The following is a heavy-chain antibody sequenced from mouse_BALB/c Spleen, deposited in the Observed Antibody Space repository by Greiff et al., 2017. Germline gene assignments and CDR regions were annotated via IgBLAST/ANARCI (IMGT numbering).Heavy chain of an antibody. D-gene: IGHD2-10*02. Sequence: QVQLQQSGAELARPGASVKLSCKASGYTFTSYWMQWVKQRPGQGLEWIGAIYPGDGDTRYTQKFKGKATLTADKSSSTAYMQLSSLASEDSAVYYCARGEYGNYGDYWGQGTTLTVSS. J-gene: IGHJ2*01. CDR2: IYPGDGDT. CDR3: ARGEYGNYGDY. CDR1: GYTFTSYW. V-gene: IGHV1-87*01.